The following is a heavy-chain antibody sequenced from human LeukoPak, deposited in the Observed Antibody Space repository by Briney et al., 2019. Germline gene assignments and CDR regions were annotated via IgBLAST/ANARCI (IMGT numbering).Heavy chain of an antibody. J-gene: IGHJ3*02. CDR2: IYYSGST. V-gene: IGHV4-59*12. Sequence: SETLSLTCTVSGGSISSYYWSWIRQPPGKGLEWIGYIYYSGSTNYNPPLKSRLTISVDTSENHFSLELSSVTAADTAIYFCARAPGAFDIWGQGTMVTVSS. CDR1: GGSISSYY. CDR3: ARAPGAFDI.